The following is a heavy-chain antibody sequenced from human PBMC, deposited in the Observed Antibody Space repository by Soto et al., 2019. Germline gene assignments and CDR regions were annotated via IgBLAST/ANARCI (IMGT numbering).Heavy chain of an antibody. CDR1: GGSFSGYY. CDR2: INHSGST. Sequence: PSETLSLTCAVYGGSFSGYYWSLNRKPPGKGLEWIGEINHSGSTNYNPSLKSRVTISVDTSKNQSSLKLSSVTAADTAVYYCSRDRGYCSSTSCYYYYYYGMDVWGQGTTVT. V-gene: IGHV4-34*01. D-gene: IGHD2-2*01. J-gene: IGHJ6*02. CDR3: SRDRGYCSSTSCYYYYYYGMDV.